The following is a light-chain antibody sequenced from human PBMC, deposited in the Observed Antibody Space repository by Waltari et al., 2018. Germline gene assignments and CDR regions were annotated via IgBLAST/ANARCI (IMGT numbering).Light chain of an antibody. V-gene: IGLV3-1*01. CDR1: DSGSRY. Sequence: SYDLTQPPSVSVFPGRKASITCSGDDSGSRYFFWYQQRPGQSPILLIYKDDERPSGIPGRFSGAKSGKTATLTISGTQTVDEADYYCQAWDNNVVIFGGGTKLTVL. CDR2: KDD. CDR3: QAWDNNVVI. J-gene: IGLJ2*01.